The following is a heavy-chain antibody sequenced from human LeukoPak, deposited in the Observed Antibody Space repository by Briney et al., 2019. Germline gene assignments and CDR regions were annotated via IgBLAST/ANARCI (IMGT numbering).Heavy chain of an antibody. V-gene: IGHV3-30*18. CDR1: EFTFSSYG. J-gene: IGHJ4*02. CDR3: AKDGRVLAPTPPYYIDY. CDR2: ISYDGSNK. D-gene: IGHD1-1*01. Sequence: GGSLRLSCAASEFTFSSYGMHWVRQAPGKGLEWVAVISYDGSNKYYADSVKGRFSISRDNSKNTLYLQINSLRGEDTAVYYCAKDGRVLAPTPPYYIDYWGQGTLVTVSS.